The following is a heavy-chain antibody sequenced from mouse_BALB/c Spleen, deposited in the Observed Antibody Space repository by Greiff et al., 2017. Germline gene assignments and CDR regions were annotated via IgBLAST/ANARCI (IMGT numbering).Heavy chain of an antibody. CDR1: GYTFSSYW. CDR2: ILPGSGST. J-gene: IGHJ2*01. Sequence: QVQLQQSGAELMKPGASVKISCKATGYTFSSYWIEWVKQRPGHGLEWIGEILPGSGSTNYNEKFKGKATFTADTSSNTAYMQLSSLTSEDSAVYYCACTTANSLFDYWGQGTTLTVSS. D-gene: IGHD1-2*01. CDR3: ACTTANSLFDY. V-gene: IGHV1-9*01.